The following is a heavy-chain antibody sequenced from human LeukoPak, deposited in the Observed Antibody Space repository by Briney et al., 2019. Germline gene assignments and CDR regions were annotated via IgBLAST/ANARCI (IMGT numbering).Heavy chain of an antibody. J-gene: IGHJ4*02. CDR3: AREAPGAHNHFDY. V-gene: IGHV3-48*02. Sequence: GGSLRLSCAASGFTFSGYSMNWVRQAPGKGLEWVSYISSSSSTIYYADSVKGRFTISRDDAKNSLYLQMNSLRDEDTAVYYCAREAPGAHNHFDYWGQGTLVTVSS. CDR2: ISSSSSTI. D-gene: IGHD1-26*01. CDR1: GFTFSGYS.